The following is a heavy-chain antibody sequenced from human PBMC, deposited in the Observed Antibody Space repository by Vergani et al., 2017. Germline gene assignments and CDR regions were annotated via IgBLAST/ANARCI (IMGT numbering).Heavy chain of an antibody. V-gene: IGHV3-7*01. CDR1: GFTFSSNW. J-gene: IGHJ4*02. CDR2: IKQDGSEK. Sequence: EVQLVESGGGLVQPGGSLRLSCAASGFTFSSNWMSWVRQAPGKGLEWMANIKQDGSEKYYVDSVKGRFTISRDNAKNSLYLQMNSLRAEDTAVYYCARSPSILTGYYRGGFDCWSQGTLVTVSS. CDR3: ARSPSILTGYYRGGFDC. D-gene: IGHD3-9*01.